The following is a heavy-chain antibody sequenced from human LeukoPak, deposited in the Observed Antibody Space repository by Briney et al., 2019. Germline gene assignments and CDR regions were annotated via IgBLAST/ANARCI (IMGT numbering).Heavy chain of an antibody. CDR3: AKEILYSGSYPTRVVGLDN. J-gene: IGHJ4*02. D-gene: IGHD1-26*01. Sequence: GGSLRLSWAASGFTFISYWMSWVRQAPGKGLEWVANKKQDASEKYYVDSVKGRLTVSRDNAKNSLYLQMNSLRAEDTAVYYFAKEILYSGSYPTRVVGLDNWGQATLLTVS. V-gene: IGHV3-7*01. CDR2: KKQDASEK. CDR1: GFTFISYW.